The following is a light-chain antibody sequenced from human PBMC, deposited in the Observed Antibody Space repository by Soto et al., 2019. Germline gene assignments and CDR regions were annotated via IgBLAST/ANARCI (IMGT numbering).Light chain of an antibody. J-gene: IGKJ1*01. CDR2: GAS. CDR3: LQYYDWPPWT. Sequence: EIVMTQSPATLSVSPGERATLSCRASQSVRTNLAWYQQKPGQAPRLLIYGASTRATGIPARFSGSGFGTEFTLTISSPQSEDFAVYFCLQYYDWPPWTFCQGTKVEIK. CDR1: QSVRTN. V-gene: IGKV3-15*01.